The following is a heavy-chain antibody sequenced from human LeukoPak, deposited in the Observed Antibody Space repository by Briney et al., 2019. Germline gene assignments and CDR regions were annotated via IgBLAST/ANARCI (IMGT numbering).Heavy chain of an antibody. CDR1: GFTFSSYD. Sequence: GGSLRLSCAASGFTFSSYDMHWVRQATGKGLEWVSAIGTAGDTYYPGSVKGRFTISRENAKNSLYLQMNSLRAGDTAVYYCARDRAGAGTLGYYYYGMDVWGQGTTVTVSS. V-gene: IGHV3-13*01. CDR3: ARDRAGAGTLGYYYYGMDV. CDR2: IGTAGDT. D-gene: IGHD6-19*01. J-gene: IGHJ6*02.